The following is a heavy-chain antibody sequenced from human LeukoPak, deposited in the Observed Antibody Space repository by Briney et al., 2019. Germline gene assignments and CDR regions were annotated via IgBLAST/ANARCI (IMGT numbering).Heavy chain of an antibody. J-gene: IGHJ5*02. CDR2: IYYSGST. CDR3: AKGSWSLFDP. CDR1: GGSISSYY. D-gene: IGHD3-10*01. Sequence: SETLSLTCTVSGGSISSYYWSWIRQPPGKGLEWIGYIYYSGSTNYNPSLKSRVTISVDASKNQFSLRLSSVTAADTAMYYCAKGSWSLFDPWGQGTLVTVSS. V-gene: IGHV4-59*08.